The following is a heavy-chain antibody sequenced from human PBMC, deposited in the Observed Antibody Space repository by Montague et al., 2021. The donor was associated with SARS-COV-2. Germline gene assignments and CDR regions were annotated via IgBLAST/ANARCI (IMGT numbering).Heavy chain of an antibody. V-gene: IGHV4-59*01. Sequence: SETLSLTCTVSGGSINSYYWSWIRQPPGRGLEWIGYIYYRGSTNYNPSLETRVTLSVDPSKNQFSLKLSPVTAADTAVYYCAREDRWDWFDPWGQGTLVTVSS. D-gene: IGHD5-24*01. CDR3: AREDRWDWFDP. CDR1: GGSINSYY. CDR2: IYYRGST. J-gene: IGHJ5*02.